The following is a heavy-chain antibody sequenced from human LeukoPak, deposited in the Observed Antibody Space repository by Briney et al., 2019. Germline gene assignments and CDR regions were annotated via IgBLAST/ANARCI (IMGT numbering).Heavy chain of an antibody. V-gene: IGHV3-48*01. CDR2: VGISSGNT. CDR3: ARDTKYAFDN. Sequence: GGSLRLSCAASGFTFSDYSMNWVRQAPGNGLEWISYVGISSGNTKYADSVKGRFTISGDKAKNSLYLQMNSLRVEDTAVYYCARDTKYAFDNWGQGTLVTVSS. J-gene: IGHJ4*02. D-gene: IGHD2-2*01. CDR1: GFTFSDYS.